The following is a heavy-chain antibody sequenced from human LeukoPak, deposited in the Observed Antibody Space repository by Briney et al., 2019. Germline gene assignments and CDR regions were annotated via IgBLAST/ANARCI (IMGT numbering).Heavy chain of an antibody. CDR3: AKEWELPGDYFDY. D-gene: IGHD1-26*01. CDR2: ISYDGSNK. J-gene: IGHJ4*02. Sequence: GGPLRLSCAVSGFTFSSYGMHWVRQAPGKGLEWVAVISYDGSNKYYADSVKGRFTISRDNSKNTLYLQMNSLRAEDTAVYYCAKEWELPGDYFDYWGQGTLVTVSS. V-gene: IGHV3-30*18. CDR1: GFTFSSYG.